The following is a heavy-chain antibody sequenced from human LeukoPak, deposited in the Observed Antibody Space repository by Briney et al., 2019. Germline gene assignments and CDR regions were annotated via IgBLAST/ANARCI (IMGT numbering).Heavy chain of an antibody. CDR2: ISAYNGNT. CDR3: ARSLEGYCSSTSCYTLGY. J-gene: IGHJ4*02. CDR1: GYTFTSYG. Sequence: ASVTVSCKASGYTFTSYGISWVRQAPGQGLEWMGWISAYNGNTNYAQKFQGRVTITADESTSTAYMELSSLRSEDTAVYYCARSLEGYCSSTSCYTLGYWGQGTLVTVSS. V-gene: IGHV1-18*01. D-gene: IGHD2-2*02.